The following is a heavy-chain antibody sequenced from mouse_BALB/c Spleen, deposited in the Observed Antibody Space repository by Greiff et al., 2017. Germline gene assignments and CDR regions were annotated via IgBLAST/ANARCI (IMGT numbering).Heavy chain of an antibody. J-gene: IGHJ4*01. V-gene: IGHV5-17*02. CDR2: ISSGSSTI. CDR1: GFTFSSFG. CDR3: AREDYDAMDY. D-gene: IGHD1-1*02. Sequence: EVKLVESGGGLVQPGGSRKLSCAASGFTFSSFGMHWVRQAPEKGLVWVAYISSGSSTIYYADTVKGRFTISRDNPKNTLFLQMTSLRSEDTAMYYCAREDYDAMDYWGQGTSVTVSS.